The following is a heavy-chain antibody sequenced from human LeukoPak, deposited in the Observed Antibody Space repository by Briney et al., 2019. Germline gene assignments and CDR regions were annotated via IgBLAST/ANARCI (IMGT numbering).Heavy chain of an antibody. CDR3: ARVTFRSSPSDYYYYYFTDV. D-gene: IGHD2-15*01. J-gene: IGHJ6*03. Sequence: SETLSLTCTVSAGSISNYYWSWIRQPAGKGLEFIGRIDPSGTTNHNPSLKSRVTITVDKSKNQFSLQLSSTTAADTAVYFCARVTFRSSPSDYYYYYFTDVWGKGTTVTVSS. CDR2: IDPSGTT. CDR1: AGSISNYY. V-gene: IGHV4-4*07.